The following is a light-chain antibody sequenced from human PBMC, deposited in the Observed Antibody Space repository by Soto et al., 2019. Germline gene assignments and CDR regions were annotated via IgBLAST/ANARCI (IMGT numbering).Light chain of an antibody. J-gene: IGLJ2*01. Sequence: QSALTQPPSASGSPGQSVTISCTGTSSDVGGYNYVSWYQQHPGKAPKLMPYEVNKRPSGVPDRFSGSKSDNTASLTVSGLQAEDEADYNCSSYAGNNNLVFGGGTQLTVL. V-gene: IGLV2-8*01. CDR1: SSDVGGYNY. CDR2: EVN. CDR3: SSYAGNNNLV.